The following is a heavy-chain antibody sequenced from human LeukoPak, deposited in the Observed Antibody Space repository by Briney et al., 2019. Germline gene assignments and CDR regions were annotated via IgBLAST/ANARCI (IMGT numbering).Heavy chain of an antibody. V-gene: IGHV3-30*01. D-gene: IGHD2-2*01. CDR2: MSYDGSNE. J-gene: IGHJ6*03. CDR1: GFTFSSYA. Sequence: PGGSLRLSCAASGFTFSSYALHWVRQAPGKGLEWVALMSYDGSNEYYADSVRGRFTISRDNSKNTLYLQMNSLRAEDTAVYYCARDQTDCSSASFYRRYYYYYYYMDVWGKGTTVTVSS. CDR3: ARDQTDCSSASFYRRYYYYYYYMDV.